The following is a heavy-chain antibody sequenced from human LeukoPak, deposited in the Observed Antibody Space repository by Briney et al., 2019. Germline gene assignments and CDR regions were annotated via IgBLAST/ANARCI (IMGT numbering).Heavy chain of an antibody. CDR3: ARLTKNNSGSFRFGKKKRGYMDV. J-gene: IGHJ6*03. CDR2: INHSGST. Sequence: SETLSLTCAVYGGSFTGYYWSWIRQPPGEGLEWIGEINHSGSTTYNTSLKRRVTISVATSKNQFSLKLSCVTAADTAVYYCARLTKNNSGSFRFGKKKRGYMDVWGKGTTVTISS. V-gene: IGHV4-34*01. D-gene: IGHD3-16*02. CDR1: GGSFTGYY.